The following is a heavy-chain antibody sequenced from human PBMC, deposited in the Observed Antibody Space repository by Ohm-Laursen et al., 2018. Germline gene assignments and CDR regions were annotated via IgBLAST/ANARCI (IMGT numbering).Heavy chain of an antibody. CDR1: GGSISSAGYY. CDR2: IFYRGTT. J-gene: IGHJ4*02. CDR3: ARDVEARYYFDS. D-gene: IGHD1-14*01. Sequence: TLSLTCTVSGGSISSAGYYWTWIRQHPEKGLEWIGYIFYRGTTYYNPSLESRVTLSVDTSKNQFSLSLSSVTAADTAAYFCARDVEARYYFDSWGQGTLVIVSS. V-gene: IGHV4-31*03.